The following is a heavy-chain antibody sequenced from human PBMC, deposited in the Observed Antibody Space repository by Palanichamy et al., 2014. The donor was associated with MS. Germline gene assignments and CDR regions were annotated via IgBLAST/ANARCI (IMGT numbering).Heavy chain of an antibody. J-gene: IGHJ6*02. CDR3: ARDTGDSDYYGADI. Sequence: WVAVISYDGINKYYADSVKGRFTVSRDNSKNTLYLQMNDLRAEDTAVFYCARDTGDSDYYGADIWGQGTTVTVS. CDR2: ISYDGINK. V-gene: IGHV3-30-3*01. D-gene: IGHD3-16*01.